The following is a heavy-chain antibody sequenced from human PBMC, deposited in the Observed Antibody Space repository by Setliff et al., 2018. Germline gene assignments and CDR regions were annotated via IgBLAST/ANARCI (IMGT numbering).Heavy chain of an antibody. CDR2: IIPILGIA. V-gene: IGHV1-69*10. D-gene: IGHD5-18*01. CDR3: ARAGNTAMGGDY. J-gene: IGHJ4*02. CDR1: GYTFTSYA. Sequence: SVKVSCKASGYTFTSYAISWVRQAPGQGLEWMGGIIPILGIANYAQKLQGRVTITADKSTSTAYMELSSLRSEDTAVYYCARAGNTAMGGDYWGQGTLVTVS.